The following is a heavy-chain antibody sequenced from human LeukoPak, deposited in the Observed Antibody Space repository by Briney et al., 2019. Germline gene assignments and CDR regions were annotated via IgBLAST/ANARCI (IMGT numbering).Heavy chain of an antibody. J-gene: IGHJ6*02. V-gene: IGHV3-30-3*01. Sequence: GRSLRLSCAASGFTFSSYAMHWVRQAPGKGLEWVAVISYDGSNKYYADSVKGRFTISRDNSKNTLYLQMNSLRAEDTAVYYCARVGNSYDQDDYYYGMDVWGQGTTVTVSS. D-gene: IGHD3-22*01. CDR3: ARVGNSYDQDDYYYGMDV. CDR1: GFTFSSYA. CDR2: ISYDGSNK.